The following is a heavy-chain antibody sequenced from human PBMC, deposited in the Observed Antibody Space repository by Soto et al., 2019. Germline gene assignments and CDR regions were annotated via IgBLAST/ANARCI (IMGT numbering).Heavy chain of an antibody. D-gene: IGHD3-10*01. CDR2: IYYIGTT. CDR1: GGSISNGNYY. Sequence: QVQLQESGPGLVKPSQTLSLTCTVSGGSISNGNYYWSWIRQLPGKGLEWIGNIYYIGTTSYNPSLKSRATISIDTSKNQFSLKLRSVVAADTAMYYCAKNETVRPWFDHWGQGTLVTVSS. CDR3: AKNETVRPWFDH. J-gene: IGHJ5*02. V-gene: IGHV4-31*03.